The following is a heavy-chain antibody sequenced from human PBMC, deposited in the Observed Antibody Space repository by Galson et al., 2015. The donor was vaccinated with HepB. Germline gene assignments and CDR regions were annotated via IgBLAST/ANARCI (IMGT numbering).Heavy chain of an antibody. CDR2: ISDSGGDT. Sequence: SLRLSCAASGFTFSNSALSWVRQAPGKGLEWVSTISDSGGDTYYADSVKGRFTISRDNSKETLYLQMYSLRAEDTAAYYCAKYCRGGTCYGYYFDYWGQGTLVTVSS. CDR3: AKYCRGGTCYGYYFDY. V-gene: IGHV3-23*01. J-gene: IGHJ4*02. D-gene: IGHD2-15*01. CDR1: GFTFSNSA.